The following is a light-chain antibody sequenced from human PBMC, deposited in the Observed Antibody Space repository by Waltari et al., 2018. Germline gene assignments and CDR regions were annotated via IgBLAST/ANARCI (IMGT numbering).Light chain of an antibody. V-gene: IGKV1-5*03. CDR3: QRYNSYPYT. J-gene: IGKJ2*01. CDR1: RTINSW. Sequence: DIQMTQSPSTLSASVGYRVTNTCRASRTINSWLAWYQQKPGRAPQLLIYQASSLQSGVPSRFSGSGSGTEFTLTISSLQPEDFATYYCQRYNSYPYTFGQGTRLEIK. CDR2: QAS.